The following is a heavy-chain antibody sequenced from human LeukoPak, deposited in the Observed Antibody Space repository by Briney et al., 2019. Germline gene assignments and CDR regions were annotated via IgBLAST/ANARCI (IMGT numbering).Heavy chain of an antibody. D-gene: IGHD3-10*01. J-gene: IGHJ4*02. CDR2: IKQDGSEK. CDR1: GFSFSSFW. V-gene: IGHV3-7*01. Sequence: GGSLRLSCAASGFSFSSFWMGWVRQAPGKGLEWVANIKQDGSEKYYVDSVKGRFTISRDNAKNSLYLQMNSLRAEDTAVYYCARGLLWFGEPFDYWGQGTLVTVSS. CDR3: ARGLLWFGEPFDY.